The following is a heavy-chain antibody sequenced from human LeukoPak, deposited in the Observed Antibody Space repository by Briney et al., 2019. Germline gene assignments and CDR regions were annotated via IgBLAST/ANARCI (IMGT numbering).Heavy chain of an antibody. V-gene: IGHV1-18*01. CDR2: ISAYNGNT. Sequence: ASVKVSCKASGYTFTSFSITWVRQAPGQGLEWMGWISAYNGNTNYAQKLQGRVTMTTDTSTSTAYMELRSLRSDDTAVYYCARGATYYYDSPFDPWGQGTLVTVSS. J-gene: IGHJ5*02. CDR3: ARGATYYYDSPFDP. D-gene: IGHD3-22*01. CDR1: GYTFTSFS.